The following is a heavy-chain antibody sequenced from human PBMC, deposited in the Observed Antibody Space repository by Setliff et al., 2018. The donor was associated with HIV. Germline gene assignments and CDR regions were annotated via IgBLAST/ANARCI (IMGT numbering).Heavy chain of an antibody. CDR2: IYYSGSA. J-gene: IGHJ4*02. CDR1: GGSISNYY. V-gene: IGHV4-59*12. CDR3: ARVGQYCTNGVCTYYFDY. Sequence: PSETLSLTCTVSGGSISNYYWSWIRQPPGKGLEWIGYIYYSGSANYVPSLKSRVTMSVDKSKNQFSLRLSSVTAADTAVYYCARVGQYCTNGVCTYYFDYWGQGTLVTVSS. D-gene: IGHD2-8*01.